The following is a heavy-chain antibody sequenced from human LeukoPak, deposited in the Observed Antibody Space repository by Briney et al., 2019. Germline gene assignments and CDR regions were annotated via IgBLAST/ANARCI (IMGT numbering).Heavy chain of an antibody. D-gene: IGHD3-3*01. J-gene: IGHJ5*02. Sequence: GGSLRLSCVVSGFTFSSYAMSWVRQAPGKGLEWVSVISGSGSRTYYGDSVKGRFTIYRDNSKYTLYLQMNSLRAEDTAVYYCAKVYDFWSGYNWFDPWGQGTLVTVSS. CDR1: GFTFSSYA. CDR2: ISGSGSRT. CDR3: AKVYDFWSGYNWFDP. V-gene: IGHV3-23*01.